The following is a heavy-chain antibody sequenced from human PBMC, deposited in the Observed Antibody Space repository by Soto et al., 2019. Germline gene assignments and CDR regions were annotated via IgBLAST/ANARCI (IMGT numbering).Heavy chain of an antibody. CDR2: ITWNSGYI. V-gene: IGHV3-9*01. CDR1: GFTFDDYA. Sequence: LRLSCAASGFTFDDYAMHWVRQAPGKGLEWVSYITWNSGYIGYADSVKGRFTISRDNANNSLYLQMNSLKTEDTAFYYCAKALYGSSSSPIDFWGQGTLVTVSS. D-gene: IGHD6-13*01. J-gene: IGHJ1*01. CDR3: AKALYGSSSSPIDF.